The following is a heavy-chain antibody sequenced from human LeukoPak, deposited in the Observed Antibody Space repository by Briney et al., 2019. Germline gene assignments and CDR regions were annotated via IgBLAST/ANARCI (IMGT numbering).Heavy chain of an antibody. CDR2: IWYDGSNK. J-gene: IGHJ4*02. Sequence: GGSLRLSCAASGFTFSSYGMHWVRQAPGKGLEWVAVIWYDGSNKYYADSVKGRFTISRDNSKNTLYLQMNSLRAEDTAVYYCARASLDDYLDYWGQGTLVTVSS. V-gene: IGHV3-33*01. CDR1: GFTFSSYG. CDR3: ARASLDDYLDY.